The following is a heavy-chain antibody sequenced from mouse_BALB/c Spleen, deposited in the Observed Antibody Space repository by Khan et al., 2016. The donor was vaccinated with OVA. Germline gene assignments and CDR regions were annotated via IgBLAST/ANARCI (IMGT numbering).Heavy chain of an antibody. D-gene: IGHD3-2*01. CDR2: INPSNDYT. J-gene: IGHJ3*01. CDR3: ARSGQLWRRGGFTY. Sequence: VQLQESGAELARPAASVKMSCKTSGYTFTTYTLHWVKQRPGRSLEWIGYINPSNDYTNYNQKFKDKSTLTADKSSSTAYMQLSSLTSEDSAVFYVARSGQLWRRGGFTYWGQGTLVTVSA. V-gene: IGHV1-4*01. CDR1: GYTFTTYT.